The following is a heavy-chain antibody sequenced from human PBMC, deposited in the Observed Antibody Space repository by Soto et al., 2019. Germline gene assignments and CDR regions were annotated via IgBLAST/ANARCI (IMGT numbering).Heavy chain of an antibody. D-gene: IGHD4-17*01. J-gene: IGHJ3*02. CDR3: ARYGDPGAFDI. Sequence: QVQLQESGPGLVKPSQTLSLTCTVSGGSISSGGYYWSWIRQHPGKGLEWIGYIYYSGSTYYNPSLMRRVTISVDTSKNHFSLKLSSVTAADTAVYYCARYGDPGAFDIWGQGTMVTVSS. CDR2: IYYSGST. CDR1: GGSISSGGYY. V-gene: IGHV4-31*03.